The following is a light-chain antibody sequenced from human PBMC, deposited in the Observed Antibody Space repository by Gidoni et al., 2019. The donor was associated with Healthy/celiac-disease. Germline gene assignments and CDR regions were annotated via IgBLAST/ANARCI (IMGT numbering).Light chain of an antibody. V-gene: IGKV1-5*03. CDR2: KAS. Sequence: DIQMTQSPSPLSASVGDRVTITCRASQSISSWFAWYQQKPGKAPKLLIYKASSLESGVPSMFSGSGSGTEFTLTISSLQPDDFATYYCQQYNSYPITFGQGTRLEIK. CDR3: QQYNSYPIT. J-gene: IGKJ5*01. CDR1: QSISSW.